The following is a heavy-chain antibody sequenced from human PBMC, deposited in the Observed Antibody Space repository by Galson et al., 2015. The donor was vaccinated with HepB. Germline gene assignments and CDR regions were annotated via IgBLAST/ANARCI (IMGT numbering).Heavy chain of an antibody. CDR1: GDSVSSNSAA. D-gene: IGHD6-13*01. CDR2: TYYRSKWYN. V-gene: IGHV6-1*01. CDR3: ARDLPSGIAAAGSDYYYYGMDV. Sequence: CAISGDSVSSNSAAWNWIRQSPSRGFEWLGRTYYRSKWYNDYAVSVKSRITINPDTSKNQFSLQLNSVTPEDTAVYYCARDLPSGIAAAGSDYYYYGMDVWGQGTTVTVSS. J-gene: IGHJ6*02.